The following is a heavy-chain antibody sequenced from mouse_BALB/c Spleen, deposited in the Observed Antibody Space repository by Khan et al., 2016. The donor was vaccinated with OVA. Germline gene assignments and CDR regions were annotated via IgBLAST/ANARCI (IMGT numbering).Heavy chain of an antibody. CDR1: GYSFTVYY. D-gene: IGHD2-12*01. V-gene: IGHV1-26*01. CDR3: ARGYEFFPY. Sequence: VQLQQSGPDLVKPGASVKISCKASGYSFTVYYMTWVKQSHGKSPEWIGRVNPNNGDTNYNQNFKGKAILTVDKSSNTAYTELRSLTSEDSAVFYCARGYEFFPYWGQGTLVTVSA. CDR2: VNPNNGDT. J-gene: IGHJ3*01.